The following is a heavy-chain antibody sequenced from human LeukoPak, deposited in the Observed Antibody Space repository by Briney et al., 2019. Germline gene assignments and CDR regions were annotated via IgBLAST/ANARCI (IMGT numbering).Heavy chain of an antibody. D-gene: IGHD4-17*01. Sequence: ASVKVSCKASGGTFSSYAISWVRQAPGQGLEWMGGIIPIFGTANYAQKFQGRVTITADKSTSTACMELSSLRSEDTAVYYCARGGGPDDYGDYFDYWGQGTLVTVSS. CDR2: IIPIFGTA. J-gene: IGHJ4*02. CDR3: ARGGGPDDYGDYFDY. CDR1: GGTFSSYA. V-gene: IGHV1-69*06.